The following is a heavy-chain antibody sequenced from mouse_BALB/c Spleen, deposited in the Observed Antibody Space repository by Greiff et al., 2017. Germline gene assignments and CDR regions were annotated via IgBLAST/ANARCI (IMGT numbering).Heavy chain of an antibody. Sequence: VQLQQSGAELVKPGASVKLSCTASGFNIKDTYMHWVKQRPEQGLEWIGRIDPANGNTKYDPKFQGKATITADTSSNTAYLQLSSLTSEDTAIYYWASHSWDVGFEEWGQGTLVTVSA. V-gene: IGHV14-3*02. CDR1: GFNIKDTY. CDR3: ASHSWDVGFEE. D-gene: IGHD4-1*01. CDR2: IDPANGNT. J-gene: IGHJ3*02.